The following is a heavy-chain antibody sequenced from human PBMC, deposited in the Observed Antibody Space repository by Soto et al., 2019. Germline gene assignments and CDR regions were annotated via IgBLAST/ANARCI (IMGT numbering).Heavy chain of an antibody. Sequence: PGGSLRLSCAASGFTFDDYAMHWVRQAPGKGLEWVSGISWNSGGIGYADSVKGRFTISRDNAKNSLYLQMNSLRAEDTALYYCAKARSLLTMIVVVHRPDAFDIWGQGTMVTVSS. CDR2: ISWNSGGI. J-gene: IGHJ3*02. CDR1: GFTFDDYA. D-gene: IGHD3-22*01. CDR3: AKARSLLTMIVVVHRPDAFDI. V-gene: IGHV3-9*01.